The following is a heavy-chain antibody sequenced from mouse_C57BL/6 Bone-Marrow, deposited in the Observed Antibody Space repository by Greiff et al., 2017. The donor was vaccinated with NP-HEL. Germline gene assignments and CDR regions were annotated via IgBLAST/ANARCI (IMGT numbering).Heavy chain of an antibody. CDR3: ARREGPYNFGSRDY. D-gene: IGHD1-1*01. Sequence: VQLQQPGAELVKPGASVKMSCKASGYTFTSYWITWVKQRPGQGLEWIGDIYPGSGSTNYNEKFKSKATLTVDTSSSTAYMQLSSLTSEDSAVYYCARREGPYNFGSRDYWGQGTTLTVSS. V-gene: IGHV1-55*01. CDR1: GYTFTSYW. J-gene: IGHJ2*01. CDR2: IYPGSGST.